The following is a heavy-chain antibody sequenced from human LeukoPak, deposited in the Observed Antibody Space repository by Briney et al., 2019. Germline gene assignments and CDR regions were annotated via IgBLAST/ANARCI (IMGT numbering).Heavy chain of an antibody. CDR1: GFTFSSYA. CDR3: AKDMGYYDSSATKVDY. CDR2: ISWNSGSI. J-gene: IGHJ4*02. D-gene: IGHD3-22*01. V-gene: IGHV3-9*01. Sequence: QPGGSLRLSCAASGFTFSSYAMSWVRQAPGKGLEWVSGISWNSGSIGYADSVKGRFTISRDSAKNSLYLQMNSLRAEDTALYYCAKDMGYYDSSATKVDYWGQGTLVTVSS.